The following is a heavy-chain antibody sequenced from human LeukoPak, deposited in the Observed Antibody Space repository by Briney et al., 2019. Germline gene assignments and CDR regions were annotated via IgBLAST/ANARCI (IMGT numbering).Heavy chain of an antibody. J-gene: IGHJ6*02. CDR1: GFTFSSHG. CDR2: IWYDGSKK. V-gene: IGHV3-33*01. CDR3: ARGSGFGGIYYYGMDV. Sequence: GGSLRLSCAASGFTFSSHGMHWVRQAPGKGLEWVAVIWYDGSKKYHADSVKGRFTISRDNSKNTLCLQMNSLRAEDTAVYYCARGSGFGGIYYYGMDVWGQGTTVTVSS. D-gene: IGHD3-10*01.